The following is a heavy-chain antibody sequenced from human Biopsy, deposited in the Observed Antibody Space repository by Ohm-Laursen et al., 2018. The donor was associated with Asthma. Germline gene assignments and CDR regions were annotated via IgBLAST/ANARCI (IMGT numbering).Heavy chain of an antibody. CDR2: MSFDGRQT. V-gene: IGHV3-30*18. Sequence: SLRLSCAASGFTFGNFWMSWGRQTPGKGLEWVAVMSFDGRQTYYADSVKGRFTISRDNSKNTLYLQMNSLRAEDTAVYYCAKERYYDFWSGNPIWGQGTRVTVSS. CDR1: GFTFGNFW. CDR3: AKERYYDFWSGNPI. J-gene: IGHJ3*02. D-gene: IGHD3-3*01.